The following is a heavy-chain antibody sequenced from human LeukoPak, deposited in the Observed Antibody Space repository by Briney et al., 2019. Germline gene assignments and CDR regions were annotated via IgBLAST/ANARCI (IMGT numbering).Heavy chain of an antibody. Sequence: SETLSLTCTVSGGSISSDSCCWSWLRPHQERGLEWIVYHYDSGNAHHTPSLKGQVSIPVDTSKHQLPLTLKSVAAADTADYYCARRQRASATYRCNTMDVWGQGTTVTVSS. CDR1: GGSISSDSCC. CDR2: HYDSGNA. D-gene: IGHD6-25*01. J-gene: IGHJ6*02. V-gene: IGHV4-31*01. CDR3: ARRQRASATYRCNTMDV.